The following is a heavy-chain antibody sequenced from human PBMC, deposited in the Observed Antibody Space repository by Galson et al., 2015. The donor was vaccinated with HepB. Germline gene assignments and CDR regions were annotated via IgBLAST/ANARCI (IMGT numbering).Heavy chain of an antibody. Sequence: ETLSLTCTVSGGSISSSSYYWGWLRQPPGKGLEWIGSFYYTGNTHYTPSLKSRVTISGDTSKNHFSLKLTSVTAADTAVYYCANRYCTSTSCAFDPWGQGTLVTVSS. CDR2: FYYTGNT. CDR3: ANRYCTSTSCAFDP. D-gene: IGHD2-2*01. V-gene: IGHV4-39*02. CDR1: GGSISSSSYY. J-gene: IGHJ5*02.